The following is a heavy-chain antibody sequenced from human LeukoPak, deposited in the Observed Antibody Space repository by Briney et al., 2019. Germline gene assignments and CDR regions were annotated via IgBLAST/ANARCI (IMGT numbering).Heavy chain of an antibody. CDR3: ARDYRYGSGPFDY. D-gene: IGHD3-10*01. CDR1: GFTFSSYA. CDR2: ISYDGSNK. V-gene: IGHV3-30*04. J-gene: IGHJ4*02. Sequence: GGSLRLSCAASGFTFSSYAMHWVRQAPGKGLEWVAVISYDGSNKYYADSVKGRFTISRGNSKNTLYLQMNSLRAEDTAVYYCARDYRYGSGPFDYWGQGTLVTVSS.